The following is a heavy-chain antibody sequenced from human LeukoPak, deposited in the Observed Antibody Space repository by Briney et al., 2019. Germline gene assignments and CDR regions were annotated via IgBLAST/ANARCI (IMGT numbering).Heavy chain of an antibody. V-gene: IGHV3-11*06. CDR1: GFTFSGYY. Sequence: KPGGSLRLSCAASGFTFSGYYMSWIRQAPGKGLEWVSYISSSSSYTNYADSVKGQFTISRDNAKNSLYLQMNSLRAEDTAVYYCARDQKNSYWFDPWGQGTLVTVSS. J-gene: IGHJ5*02. D-gene: IGHD2-15*01. CDR3: ARDQKNSYWFDP. CDR2: ISSSSSYT.